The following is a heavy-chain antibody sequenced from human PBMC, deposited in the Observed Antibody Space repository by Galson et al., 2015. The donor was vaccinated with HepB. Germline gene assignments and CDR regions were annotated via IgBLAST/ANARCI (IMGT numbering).Heavy chain of an antibody. CDR2: INPSGGST. CDR1: GGTFSSYA. D-gene: IGHD2-2*01. J-gene: IGHJ6*03. Sequence: SVKVSCKASGGTFSSYAISWVRQAPGQGLEWMGIINPSGGSTSYAQKFQGRVTMTRDTSTSTVYMELSSLRSEDTAVYYCARDTPEDCSSTSCYGGMDVWGKGTTVTVSS. V-gene: IGHV1-46*03. CDR3: ARDTPEDCSSTSCYGGMDV.